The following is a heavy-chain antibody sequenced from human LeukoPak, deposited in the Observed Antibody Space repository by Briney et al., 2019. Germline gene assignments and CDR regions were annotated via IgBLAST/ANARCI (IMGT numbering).Heavy chain of an antibody. J-gene: IGHJ4*02. CDR1: GFTFSDYH. V-gene: IGHV3-11*01. Sequence: PGGSLRLSCAASGFTFSDYHMSWIRQAPGKGLEWVSYISSSGSTIYYADSVKGRFTISRDNAKNSQYLQMNSLRAEDTAVYYCARDSSSLISDYWGQGTLVTVSS. CDR2: ISSSGSTI. D-gene: IGHD6-6*01. CDR3: ARDSSSLISDY.